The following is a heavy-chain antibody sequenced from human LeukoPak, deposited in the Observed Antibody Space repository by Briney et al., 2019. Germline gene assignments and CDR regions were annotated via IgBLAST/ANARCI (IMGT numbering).Heavy chain of an antibody. Sequence: GGSLRLSCAASRFTFDDYGMGWVRQAPGKGLEWVSGINWNGGSTGYADSVKGRFTISRDSAKNSLYLQMNSLRAEDTALYYCARGEDSPFDYWGQGTLVTVSS. CDR1: RFTFDDYG. CDR2: INWNGGST. V-gene: IGHV3-20*04. CDR3: ARGEDSPFDY. D-gene: IGHD3-22*01. J-gene: IGHJ4*02.